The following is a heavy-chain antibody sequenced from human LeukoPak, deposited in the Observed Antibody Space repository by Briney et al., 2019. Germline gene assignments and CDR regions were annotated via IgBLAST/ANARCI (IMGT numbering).Heavy chain of an antibody. CDR2: IIPIFGTA. J-gene: IGHJ4*02. V-gene: IGHV1-69*01. Sequence: ASVKVSCKASGGTFTSYAISWVRQAPGQGLEWMGGIIPIFGTANYAQKFHGRVTITADESTSTAYMELSSLRSEDTAVYYCARAGYSYMLDYWGQGTLVTVSS. CDR1: GGTFTSYA. CDR3: ARAGYSYMLDY. D-gene: IGHD5-18*01.